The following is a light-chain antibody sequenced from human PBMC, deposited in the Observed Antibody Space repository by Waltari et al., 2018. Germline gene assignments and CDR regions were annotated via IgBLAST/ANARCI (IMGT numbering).Light chain of an antibody. J-gene: IGLJ1*01. Sequence: QSALSQPASESACFGQSITIPCTGASSDVGSSDSVSWYQHHPGKAPKFIIYDVSKRPSGVPNRFSGSKYGKRASLTIAGLQPDDEAVYYCCAFAVGDTYVFGSGTNVTV. CDR2: DVS. V-gene: IGLV2-23*02. CDR3: CAFAVGDTYV. CDR1: SSDVGSSDS.